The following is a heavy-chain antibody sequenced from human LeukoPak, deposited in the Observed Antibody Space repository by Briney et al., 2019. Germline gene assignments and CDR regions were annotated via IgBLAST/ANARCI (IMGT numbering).Heavy chain of an antibody. J-gene: IGHJ4*02. Sequence: PSETLSLTCAVSGGSISSSNWWSWVRQPPGKGLEWIGEIYRSGSTNYNPSLKSRVTISLDKSKNQFSLKLSSVTAADTAVYYCARHHLIDWSPAVDYWGQGTLVTVSS. CDR1: GGSISSSNW. CDR3: ARHHLIDWSPAVDY. V-gene: IGHV4-4*02. CDR2: IYRSGST. D-gene: IGHD3-9*01.